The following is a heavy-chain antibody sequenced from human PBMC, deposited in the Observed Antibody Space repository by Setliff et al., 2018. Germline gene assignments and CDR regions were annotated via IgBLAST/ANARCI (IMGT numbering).Heavy chain of an antibody. V-gene: IGHV4-30-2*06. CDR1: GGSISSGDYS. D-gene: IGHD5-12*01. CDR3: ARIGDGYNYYFDY. Sequence: SETLSLTCAVSGGSISSGDYSWSWIRQSPGKGLEWIGYIYHSGSTYYNPSLKSRVTMSVDRSKNQFSLKLSSVTAADTAVYYCARIGDGYNYYFDYWGQGTLVTVSS. J-gene: IGHJ4*02. CDR2: IYHSGST.